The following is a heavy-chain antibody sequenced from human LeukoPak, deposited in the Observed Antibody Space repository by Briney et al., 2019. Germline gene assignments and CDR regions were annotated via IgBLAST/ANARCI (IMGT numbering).Heavy chain of an antibody. CDR2: IYTSGTT. Sequence: SETLSLTCTVSGGFISSYYWSWIRQPAGKGLEWIGRIYTSGTTNYNPSLKSRVTMSIDTSKNQFSLNLGSVTAADTAVYYCAREFTSWGQGTLVTVSS. J-gene: IGHJ5*02. V-gene: IGHV4-4*07. CDR3: AREFTS. CDR1: GGFISSYY.